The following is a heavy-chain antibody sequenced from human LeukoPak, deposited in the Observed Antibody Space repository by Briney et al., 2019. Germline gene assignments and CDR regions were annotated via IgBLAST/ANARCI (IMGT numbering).Heavy chain of an antibody. CDR2: IYPNSGGT. J-gene: IGHJ4*02. V-gene: IGHV1-2*06. D-gene: IGHD2-21*02. CDR3: ARHIHCGGDCYSGYFDY. Sequence: ASVKVSCKASGYTFTGYYMHWVRQAPGQGLEWMGRIYPNSGGTNYAQKFQGRVTMTRDTSISTAYMEPSSLRSEDTAVYYCARHIHCGGDCYSGYFDYWGQGTLVTVSS. CDR1: GYTFTGYY.